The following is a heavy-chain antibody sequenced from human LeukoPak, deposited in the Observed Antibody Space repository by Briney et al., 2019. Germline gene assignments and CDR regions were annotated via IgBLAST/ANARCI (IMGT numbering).Heavy chain of an antibody. V-gene: IGHV4-59*01. CDR2: IYYSGST. Sequence: SETLSLTCTVSGGSISSYYWSWIRQPPGKGLEWIGYIYYSGSTNYNPSLKSRVTISVDTSKNQFSLKLSSVTAADTAVYYCARRGYCSGGSCYFFDYWGQGTLVTVSS. J-gene: IGHJ4*02. CDR3: ARRGYCSGGSCYFFDY. CDR1: GGSISSYY. D-gene: IGHD2-15*01.